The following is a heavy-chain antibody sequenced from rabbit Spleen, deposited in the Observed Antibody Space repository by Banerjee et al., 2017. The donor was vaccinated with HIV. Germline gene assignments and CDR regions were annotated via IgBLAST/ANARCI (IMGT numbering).Heavy chain of an antibody. J-gene: IGHJ4*01. Sequence: QEQLMESGGGLVQPGGSLKLSCKASGFDFSRTGVSWVRQAPGKGLEWIGYIDPIFGSTYYASWVNGRFTISSHNAQNTLYLQLNSLTAADTATYFCVRGASGSGYYSLWGQGTLVTVS. CDR1: GFDFSRTG. D-gene: IGHD1-1*01. CDR2: IDPIFGST. V-gene: IGHV1S47*01. CDR3: VRGASGSGYYSL.